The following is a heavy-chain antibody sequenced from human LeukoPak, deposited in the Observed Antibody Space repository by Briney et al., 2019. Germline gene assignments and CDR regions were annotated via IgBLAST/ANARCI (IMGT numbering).Heavy chain of an antibody. CDR2: ISSNGGST. D-gene: IGHD3-16*01. CDR3: ARDRPTMGGFDY. CDR1: GFTFSSYA. V-gene: IGHV3-64*01. J-gene: IGHJ4*02. Sequence: PGGSLRLSCAASGFTFSSYAMHWVRQAPGKGLEYVSAISSNGGSTYYANSVKGRFTISRDNSKNTLYLQMGSLRAEDIAVYYCARDRPTMGGFDYWGQGTLVTVSS.